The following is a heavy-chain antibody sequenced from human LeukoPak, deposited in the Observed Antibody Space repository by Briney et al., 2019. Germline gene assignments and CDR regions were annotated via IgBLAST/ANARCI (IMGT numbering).Heavy chain of an antibody. D-gene: IGHD3-3*01. CDR1: GYTLTELS. CDR3: ARDSIVLRFLWPY. J-gene: IGHJ4*02. V-gene: IGHV1-24*01. Sequence: GASVKVSCKVSGYTLTELSMHWVRQAPGKGLEWMGGFDPEDGETIYAQKFQGRVTMTRDTSISTAYMELSRLRSDDTAVYYCARDSIVLRFLWPYWGQGTLVTVSS. CDR2: FDPEDGET.